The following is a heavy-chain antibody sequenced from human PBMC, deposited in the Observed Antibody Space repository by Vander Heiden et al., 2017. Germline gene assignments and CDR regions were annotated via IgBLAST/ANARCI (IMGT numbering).Heavy chain of an antibody. CDR3: ATPIVVVVAARGYFDY. D-gene: IGHD2-15*01. Sequence: EVQLLESGGGLVQPGGSLRLSCAASGFTFSSDPMSWVRQAPGKGLEWVSAISGSGGSTYYADSVKGRFTISRDNSKNTLYLQMNSLRAEDTAVYYCATPIVVVVAARGYFDYWGQGTLVTVSS. V-gene: IGHV3-23*01. CDR1: GFTFSSDP. J-gene: IGHJ4*02. CDR2: ISGSGGST.